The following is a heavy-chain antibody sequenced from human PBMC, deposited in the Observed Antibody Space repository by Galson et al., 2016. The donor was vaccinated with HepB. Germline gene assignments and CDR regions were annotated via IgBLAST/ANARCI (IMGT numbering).Heavy chain of an antibody. V-gene: IGHV3-33*08. CDR3: ARDKPNWIFDY. D-gene: IGHD1-20*01. J-gene: IGHJ4*02. CDR2: IWYDGINK. CDR1: GFTFSDYY. Sequence: SLRLSCAASGFTFSDYYMSWIRQAPGKGLEWVANIWYDGINKYYADSVKGRFTISRDNSKNTLYLQMNSLRAEDTAVYYCARDKPNWIFDYWGQGTLVTVSS.